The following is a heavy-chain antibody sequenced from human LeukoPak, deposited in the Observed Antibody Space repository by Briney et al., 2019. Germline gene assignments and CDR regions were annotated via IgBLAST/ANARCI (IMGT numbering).Heavy chain of an antibody. CDR3: ARAGYTGATGSDY. CDR1: GGSISSGGYY. CDR2: IYHSGST. D-gene: IGHD1-26*01. Sequence: SETLSLTCTVSGGSISSGGYYWSWIRQPPGKGLEWIGYIYHSGSTYYNPSLKSRVTISVDTSKNQFSLKLSSVTAADTAVYYCARAGYTGATGSDYWGQGTLVTVSS. V-gene: IGHV4-30-2*01. J-gene: IGHJ4*02.